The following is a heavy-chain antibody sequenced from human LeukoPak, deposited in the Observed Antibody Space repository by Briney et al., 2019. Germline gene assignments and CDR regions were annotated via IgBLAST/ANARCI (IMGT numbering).Heavy chain of an antibody. CDR1: GFTFSDYY. CDR3: AKDFYYGSGSYYNLRAFDI. D-gene: IGHD3-10*01. V-gene: IGHV3-11*01. CDR2: ISSSGSTI. J-gene: IGHJ3*02. Sequence: GGSLRLSCAASGFTFSDYYMSWIRQAPGKGLEWVSYISSSGSTIYYADSVKGRFTISRDNAKNSLYLQMNSLRAEDTAVYYCAKDFYYGSGSYYNLRAFDIWGQGTMVTVSS.